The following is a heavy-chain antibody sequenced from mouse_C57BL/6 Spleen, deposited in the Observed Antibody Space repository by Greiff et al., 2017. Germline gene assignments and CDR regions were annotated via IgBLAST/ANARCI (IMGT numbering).Heavy chain of an antibody. D-gene: IGHD2-4*01. CDR3: ARHGTMITTYAMGY. CDR2: INSDGGST. J-gene: IGHJ4*01. Sequence: EVKVVESGGGLVQPGESLKLSCESNEYEFPSHDMSWVRKTPEKRLELVAAINSDGGSTYYPDTMERRFIISRDNTKKTLYLQMSSLRSEDTALYYCARHGTMITTYAMGYWGQGTSVTVSS. CDR1: EYEFPSHD. V-gene: IGHV5-2*01.